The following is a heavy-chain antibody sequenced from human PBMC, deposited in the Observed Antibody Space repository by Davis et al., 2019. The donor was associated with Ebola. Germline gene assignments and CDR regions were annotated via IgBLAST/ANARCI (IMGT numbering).Heavy chain of an antibody. CDR1: GFSLRSYG. CDR2: KSWNNIYE. J-gene: IGHJ6*02. CDR3: VKARPALFWSGYVEDNYQGMDV. D-gene: IGHD3-3*01. V-gene: IGHV3-30*03. Sequence: PGGSLRLSCEVSGFSLRSYGMHWVRRAPGKGLEWVALKSWNNIYEYYGDSVRGRFTISKDVSKNSLFLEMNSLRLEDTAIYYCVKARPALFWSGYVEDNYQGMDVWGPGTTVIVSS.